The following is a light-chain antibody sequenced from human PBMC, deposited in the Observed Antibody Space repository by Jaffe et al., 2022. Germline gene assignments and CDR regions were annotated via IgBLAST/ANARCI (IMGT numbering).Light chain of an antibody. Sequence: QSALTQPASVSGSPGQSITISCTGTNSDVGAYNYVSWFQQHPGKAPKLMIYDVSNRPSGLSNRFSGSKSGNSASLTISGLQTEDEADYYCSSYTSSGTVIFGGGTKLTVL. CDR3: SSYTSSGTVI. CDR1: NSDVGAYNY. J-gene: IGLJ2*01. V-gene: IGLV2-14*03. CDR2: DVS.